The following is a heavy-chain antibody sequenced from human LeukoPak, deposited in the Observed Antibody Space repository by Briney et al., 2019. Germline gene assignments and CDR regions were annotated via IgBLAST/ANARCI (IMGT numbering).Heavy chain of an antibody. CDR1: GFTVSSNY. D-gene: IGHD3-22*01. Sequence: GGSLRLSCAASGFTVSSNYMSWVRQAPGKGLEWVSVIYSGGGTYYADSVKGRFTISRDNSKNTLYLQMNSLRAEDTAVYYCAREKYYYDSSGYYYLYYFDYWGQGTLVTVSS. CDR2: IYSGGGT. CDR3: AREKYYYDSSGYYYLYYFDY. V-gene: IGHV3-53*01. J-gene: IGHJ4*02.